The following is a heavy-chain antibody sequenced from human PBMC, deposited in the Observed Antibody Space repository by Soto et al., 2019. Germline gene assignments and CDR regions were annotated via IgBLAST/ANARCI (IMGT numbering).Heavy chain of an antibody. D-gene: IGHD1-7*01. Sequence: ARGSLPLGCATCVLSFSLYAMSWVRQAPGKGLEWVSAISGSGGSTYYADCVKGRFTISGDNSKNTLYLQMKSLRAEDTAVYYCAKHRAQYNWNYNQYFDYWGHGTMVTVSS. CDR3: AKHRAQYNWNYNQYFDY. J-gene: IGHJ4*01. V-gene: IGHV3-23*01. CDR1: VLSFSLYA. CDR2: ISGSGGST.